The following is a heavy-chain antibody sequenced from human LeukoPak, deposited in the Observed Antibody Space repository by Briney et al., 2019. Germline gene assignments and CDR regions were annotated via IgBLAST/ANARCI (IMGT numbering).Heavy chain of an antibody. D-gene: IGHD3-22*01. V-gene: IGHV3-21*01. CDR1: GFTFNSYS. CDR3: ARGRQRGYYYDSSGYYYAWFDP. CDR2: ITSSSSYI. J-gene: IGHJ5*02. Sequence: GSLRLSCAASGFTFNSYSMNWVRQTPGKGLEWVSSITSSSSYIFYADSVKGRFTISRDNAKNSLYLQMNSLRADDTAVYYCARGRQRGYYYDSSGYYYAWFDPWGQGTLVTVSS.